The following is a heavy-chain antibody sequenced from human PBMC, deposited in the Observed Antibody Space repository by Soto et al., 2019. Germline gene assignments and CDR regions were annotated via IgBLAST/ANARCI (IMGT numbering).Heavy chain of an antibody. CDR1: GFTFSRFW. CDR3: TSDPGAYSSTWSFYFDS. D-gene: IGHD6-13*01. J-gene: IGHJ4*02. CDR2: INTDGSST. Sequence: EVQLVESGGGLVQPGGSLRLSCAASGFTFSRFWMHWVRQAPGKGLVWVSRINTDGSSTTYADSVKGRFTISRDNAQNTLYRQMDSLRAEDTGVYYCTSDPGAYSSTWSFYFDSWGQGTLVTVSS. V-gene: IGHV3-74*01.